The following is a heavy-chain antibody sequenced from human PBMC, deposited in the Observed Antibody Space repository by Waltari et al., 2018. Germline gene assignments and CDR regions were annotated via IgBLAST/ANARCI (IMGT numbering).Heavy chain of an antibody. D-gene: IGHD3-10*01. V-gene: IGHV3-23*04. J-gene: IGHJ4*02. CDR1: GLLFNNFA. Sequence: EVQLVESGGGLVQPGGSLRLSCATSGLLFNNFAISWVRQAPGKGLEWVAATGDGGVATYYTDSVKGRSSISRDDSKNTVYLQMNSLRVDDTALYYCARGAGELLPLDHWGQGTLVTVSS. CDR3: ARGAGELLPLDH. CDR2: TGDGGVAT.